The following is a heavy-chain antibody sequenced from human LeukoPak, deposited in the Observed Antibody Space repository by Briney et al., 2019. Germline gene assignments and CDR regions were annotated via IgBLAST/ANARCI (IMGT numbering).Heavy chain of an antibody. CDR3: AKDTTWGSGDY. Sequence: GGSLRLSCAASGFTFSSYAMSWVRQAPGKGLEWVSTISDSGGNTYYADSVKGRFTISRDNSKNTLSLQMNSLRAADTAVYYCAKDTTWGSGDYWGQGTLVTVSS. CDR1: GFTFSSYA. CDR2: ISDSGGNT. D-gene: IGHD7-27*01. J-gene: IGHJ4*02. V-gene: IGHV3-23*01.